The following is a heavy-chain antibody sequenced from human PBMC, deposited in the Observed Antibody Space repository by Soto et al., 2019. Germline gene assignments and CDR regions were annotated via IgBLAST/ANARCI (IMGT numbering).Heavy chain of an antibody. CDR1: GFTFSSYS. Sequence: GGSLRLSCAASGFTFSSYSMNWVRQAPGKGLEWVSSISSSSSYIYYADSVKGRFTISRDNAKNSLYLQMNSLRAEDTAVYYCARDDNDYGSGSYYFDYWGQGTLVTVSS. V-gene: IGHV3-21*01. J-gene: IGHJ4*02. CDR3: ARDDNDYGSGSYYFDY. CDR2: ISSSSSYI. D-gene: IGHD3-10*01.